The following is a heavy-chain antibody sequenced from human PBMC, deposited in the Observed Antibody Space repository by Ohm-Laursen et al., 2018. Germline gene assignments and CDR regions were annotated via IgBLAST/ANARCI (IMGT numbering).Heavy chain of an antibody. V-gene: IGHV3-9*01. Sequence: YADSVKGRFTISRDNAKNSLYLQMNSLRAEDTALYYCAKVEGYAGAHWGQGTLVTVSS. J-gene: IGHJ4*02. CDR3: AKVEGYAGAH. D-gene: IGHD3-16*01.